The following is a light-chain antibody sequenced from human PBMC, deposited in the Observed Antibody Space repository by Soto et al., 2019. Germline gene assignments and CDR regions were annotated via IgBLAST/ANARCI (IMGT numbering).Light chain of an antibody. V-gene: IGKV3-20*01. CDR3: QLYGRSPMYT. CDR1: QGVNSNS. Sequence: EIVLTQSPGTLSLSPGERATLSCRASQGVNSNSLAWYQQKPGQAPRLLMYAAANRATGIPDRFSGSGSGTDFTLTISRLEPEDLAVYYCQLYGRSPMYTFGQGTMLEIK. CDR2: AAA. J-gene: IGKJ2*01.